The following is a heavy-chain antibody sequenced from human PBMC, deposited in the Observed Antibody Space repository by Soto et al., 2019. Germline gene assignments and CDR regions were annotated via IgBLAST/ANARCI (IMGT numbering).Heavy chain of an antibody. Sequence: PGESLKISCQASGYSFTTYWITWVRQLPGKGLEWMGNFDPTDSFSNYSPSFQGHVTFSTDQSISTAYLHWSSLNASDTAMYFCERNEEHRFLDYWGPGTVVTVSS. CDR3: ERNEEHRFLDY. V-gene: IGHV5-10-1*01. CDR2: FDPTDSFS. D-gene: IGHD1-1*01. CDR1: GYSFTTYW. J-gene: IGHJ4*02.